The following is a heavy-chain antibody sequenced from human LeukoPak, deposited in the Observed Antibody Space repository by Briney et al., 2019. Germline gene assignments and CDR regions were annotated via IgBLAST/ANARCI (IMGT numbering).Heavy chain of an antibody. J-gene: IGHJ4*02. V-gene: IGHV4-39*02. Sequence: SETLSLTCTVSGASISSNSSSWGWVRQPPGKGPEWIGSIYYSGLTYDNPSLKSRVSISVDPSKNHFSLKVSSVTAADTAVYYCASGTFDDYGDYDRGDYFDHWGQGTLVTVSS. CDR3: ASGTFDDYGDYDRGDYFDH. CDR2: IYYSGLT. CDR1: GASISSNSSS. D-gene: IGHD4-17*01.